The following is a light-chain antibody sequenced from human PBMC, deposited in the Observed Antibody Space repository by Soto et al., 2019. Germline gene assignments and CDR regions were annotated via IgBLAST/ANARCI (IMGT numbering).Light chain of an antibody. CDR3: HQYAGSPNT. Sequence: EIVFTQSPGTLYLSPGERATLSCRASQSVDSTFLAWYQQKRGQAPRLLIYGASSRATGIPDRFSGSGSGTDFTLTISRLETEDFAVYYCHQYAGSPNTFGQGTRLEIK. V-gene: IGKV3-20*01. CDR2: GAS. J-gene: IGKJ5*01. CDR1: QSVDSTF.